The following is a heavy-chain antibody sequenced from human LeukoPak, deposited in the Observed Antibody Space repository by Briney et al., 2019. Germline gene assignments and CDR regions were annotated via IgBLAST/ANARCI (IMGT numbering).Heavy chain of an antibody. CDR2: FDPEDGET. Sequence: ASVKVSCKASGYTFTGYYMHWVRQAPGKGLEWMGGFDPEDGETIYAQKFQGRVTMTEDTSTDTAYMELSSLRSEDTAVYYCATDLRRGSYYQDYWGQGTLVTVSS. CDR1: GYTFTGYY. V-gene: IGHV1-24*01. D-gene: IGHD1-26*01. J-gene: IGHJ4*02. CDR3: ATDLRRGSYYQDY.